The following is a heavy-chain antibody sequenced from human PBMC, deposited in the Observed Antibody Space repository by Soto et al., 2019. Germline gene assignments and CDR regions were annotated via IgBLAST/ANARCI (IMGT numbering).Heavy chain of an antibody. Sequence: SETLSLTCTVSVGSFSSGDYYWSWIRQPPGKGLEWIGYIYYSGSTNYNPSLKSRVSISLDTSKNQFSLRLTSVTAADTAVYYCARIPVDTYMINWFDPWGQGTLVTVSS. CDR2: IYYSGST. CDR1: VGSFSSGDYY. J-gene: IGHJ5*02. V-gene: IGHV4-61*08. CDR3: ARIPVDTYMINWFDP. D-gene: IGHD5-18*01.